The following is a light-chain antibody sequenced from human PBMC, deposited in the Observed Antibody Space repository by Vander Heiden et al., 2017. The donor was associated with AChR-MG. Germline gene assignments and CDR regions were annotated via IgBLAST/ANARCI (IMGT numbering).Light chain of an antibody. CDR3: QQDYSTPT. J-gene: IGKJ2*01. CDR1: QGISNS. V-gene: IGKV1-NL1*01. CDR2: AAS. Sequence: DIQMTQSPSSLSASVGDRVIITCRASQGISNSLAWYQQKPGKAPKLLLYAASRLESGVPYRFSGSGSGTDYSLTISSLQPEDFANYFFQQDYSTPTFGQGTKVEIK.